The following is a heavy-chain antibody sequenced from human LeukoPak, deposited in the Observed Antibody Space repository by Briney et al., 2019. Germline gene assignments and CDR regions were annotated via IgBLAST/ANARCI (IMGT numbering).Heavy chain of an antibody. Sequence: SETLSLTCTVSGGSISSYYWSWIRQPPGKGLEWIGYIYYSGSTNYNPSLKSRVTISVDTSKNQFSLKLSSVTAADTAVYYCARYVDSPYYDILTGYYKGNDAFDIWGQGTMVTVSS. CDR2: IYYSGST. D-gene: IGHD3-9*01. J-gene: IGHJ3*02. CDR1: GGSISSYY. V-gene: IGHV4-59*01. CDR3: ARYVDSPYYDILTGYYKGNDAFDI.